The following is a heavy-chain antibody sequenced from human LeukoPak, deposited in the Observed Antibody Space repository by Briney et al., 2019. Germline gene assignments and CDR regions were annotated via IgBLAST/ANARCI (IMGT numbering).Heavy chain of an antibody. CDR3: ARNNGMDV. Sequence: GSLRLSCAASGFALSSHWMTWVRQVPGRGPEWVANVNRDGSETCYLDSVKGRFTISKDNAKNSLYLQMNSLRAEDTALYHCARNNGMDVWGQGTTVIVSS. V-gene: IGHV3-7*03. CDR2: VNRDGSET. J-gene: IGHJ6*02. CDR1: GFALSSHW.